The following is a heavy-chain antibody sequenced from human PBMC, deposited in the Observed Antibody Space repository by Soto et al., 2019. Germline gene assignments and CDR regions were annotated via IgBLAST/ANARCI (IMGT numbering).Heavy chain of an antibody. CDR2: INPSGGST. Sequence: ASVKVSCKASGYTFTSYYMHCVRQAPGQGLEWMGIINPSGGSTSYAQKFQGRVTMTRDTSTSTVYMELSSLRSEDTAVYYCAGTINLVVNSAYGMDVWXQGTTVTVSS. J-gene: IGHJ6*02. D-gene: IGHD2-21*01. CDR3: AGTINLVVNSAYGMDV. V-gene: IGHV1-46*01. CDR1: GYTFTSYY.